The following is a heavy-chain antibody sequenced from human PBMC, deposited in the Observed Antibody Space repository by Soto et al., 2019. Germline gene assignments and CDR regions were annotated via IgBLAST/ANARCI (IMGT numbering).Heavy chain of an antibody. CDR3: AKTPGVYDFWSGYYFDY. J-gene: IGHJ4*02. D-gene: IGHD3-3*01. V-gene: IGHV3-23*01. Sequence: EVQLLESGGGLVQPGGSLRLSCAASGFTFSSYAMSWVRQAPGKGLEWVSAISGSGGSTYYADSVKGRFTISRDNSKNTLYLQMNSLRAEDTAVYYCAKTPGVYDFWSGYYFDYWCQGTLATVSS. CDR2: ISGSGGST. CDR1: GFTFSSYA.